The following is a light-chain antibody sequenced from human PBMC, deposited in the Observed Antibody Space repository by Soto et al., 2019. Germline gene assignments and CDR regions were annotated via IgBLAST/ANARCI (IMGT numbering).Light chain of an antibody. Sequence: QSVLTQPASVSGSPGQSITISCTGTSSDVGGYNYVSWYRQHPGKAPKLMIYEVSNRPSGVSNRFSGSKSGNTASLTISGLQAEDEADYYCSSYTSSSTPVVFGGGTKLTVL. CDR1: SSDVGGYNY. CDR3: SSYTSSSTPVV. J-gene: IGLJ2*01. V-gene: IGLV2-14*01. CDR2: EVS.